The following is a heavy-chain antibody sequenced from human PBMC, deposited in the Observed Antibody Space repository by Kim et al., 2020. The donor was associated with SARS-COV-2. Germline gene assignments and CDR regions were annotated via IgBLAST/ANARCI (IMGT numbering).Heavy chain of an antibody. Sequence: SETLSLTCTVSGGSISSYYWSWIRQPPGKGLEWIGYIYYSGSTNYNPSFKSRVTISVDTSKNQFSLKLSSVTAADTAVYYCARRNPTVVTYYYYYYMDV. CDR2: IYYSGST. CDR3: ARRNPTVVTYYYYYYMDV. V-gene: IGHV4-59*08. D-gene: IGHD4-17*01. J-gene: IGHJ6*03. CDR1: GGSISSYY.